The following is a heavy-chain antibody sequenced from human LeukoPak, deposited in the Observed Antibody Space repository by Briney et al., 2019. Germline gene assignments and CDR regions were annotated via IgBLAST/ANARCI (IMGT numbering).Heavy chain of an antibody. CDR2: ISSSNSTI. J-gene: IGHJ4*02. CDR3: ASPFDY. CDR1: GFTFSTYS. V-gene: IGHV3-48*01. Sequence: GGSQRLSCAASGFTFSTYSMNWVRQAPGKGLEWISYISSSNSTIYYADSVKGRFTISRDNAKNSLYLQMNSLRAEDTAVYYCASPFDYWGQGTLVTVSS.